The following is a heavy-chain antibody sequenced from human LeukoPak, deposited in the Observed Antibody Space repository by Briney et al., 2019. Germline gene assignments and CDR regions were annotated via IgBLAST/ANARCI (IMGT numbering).Heavy chain of an antibody. V-gene: IGHV3-33*08. CDR1: GFTFSDYG. CDR3: ARDDYRGGDFDY. CDR2: IWYDGSNQ. D-gene: IGHD3-16*01. Sequence: GGSLRLSCAASGFTFSDYGMYWVRQAPGKGLDWVAVIWYDGSNQYYVDYVKGRFTISRDNSKNTLYLQMNYLRAEDTAVYYCARDDYRGGDFDYWGQGTLVTVSS. J-gene: IGHJ4*02.